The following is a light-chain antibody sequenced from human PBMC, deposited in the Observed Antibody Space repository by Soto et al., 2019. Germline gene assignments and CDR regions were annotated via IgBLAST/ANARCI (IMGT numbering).Light chain of an antibody. V-gene: IGLV2-23*01. CDR3: CSYSASRTYV. J-gene: IGLJ1*01. CDR1: SSDVGSYTL. CDR2: DGD. Sequence: QSALTQPASVSGSPGQSITISCTGTSSDVGSYTLFSWHQQHTGKPSKLMLYDGDKRTSGVSNRCSASKSCNTASLTISGLHTEDDADYYCCSYSASRTYVFGTGTKLTVL.